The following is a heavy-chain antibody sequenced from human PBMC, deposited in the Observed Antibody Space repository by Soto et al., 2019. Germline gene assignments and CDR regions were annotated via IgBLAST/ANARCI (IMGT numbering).Heavy chain of an antibody. CDR2: IVVGSGNT. J-gene: IGHJ5*02. CDR3: AAQPHDFWSGYYSPFPLT. Sequence: GASVKVSCKASGFTFTSSAVQWVRQARGQRLEWIGWIVVGSGNTNYAQKFQERVTITRDMSTSTAYMELSSLGSEDTAVYYCAAQPHDFWSGYYSPFPLTWGQGTLVTVSS. CDR1: GFTFTSSA. D-gene: IGHD3-3*01. V-gene: IGHV1-58*01.